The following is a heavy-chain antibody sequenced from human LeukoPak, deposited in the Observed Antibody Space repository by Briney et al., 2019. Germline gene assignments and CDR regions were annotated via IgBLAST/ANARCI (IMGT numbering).Heavy chain of an antibody. CDR3: ARAVYYDSSGYYPYYYYYYMDV. J-gene: IGHJ6*03. CDR1: GGSISSYY. CDR2: IYYSGST. D-gene: IGHD3-22*01. V-gene: IGHV4-59*01. Sequence: SETLSLTCTVSGGSISSYYWSWIRQPPGKGLEWIGYIYYSGSTNYNPSLKSRVTISVDTSKNQFSLKLSSVTAEDTAVYYCARAVYYDSSGYYPYYYYYYMDVWGKGTTVTVSS.